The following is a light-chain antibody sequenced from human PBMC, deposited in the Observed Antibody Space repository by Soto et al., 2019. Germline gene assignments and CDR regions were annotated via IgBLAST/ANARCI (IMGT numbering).Light chain of an antibody. V-gene: IGKV3-20*01. J-gene: IGKJ1*01. CDR2: GAS. CDR1: QSVSNNY. Sequence: IVLTQSPGTLSLSPGERATLSCRASQSVSNNYLAWYQQKPGQAPRLLIYGASNRATGIPDRFSGSGSGTDFTLTISRLEPEDSAVYYCQQYGSSGTFGQVTKADIK. CDR3: QQYGSSGT.